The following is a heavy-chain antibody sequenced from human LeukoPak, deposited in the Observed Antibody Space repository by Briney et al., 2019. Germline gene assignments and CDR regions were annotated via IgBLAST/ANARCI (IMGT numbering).Heavy chain of an antibody. CDR1: GYTLTSYY. CDR2: INPSGGST. V-gene: IGHV1-46*01. J-gene: IGHJ4*02. CDR3: ARAIGLYGADGY. Sequence: VASVKVSCKASGYTLTSYYMHWVRQAPGQGLEWMGIINPSGGSTSYAQKFQGRVTMTRDTSTSTVYMELSSLRSEDTAVYYCARAIGLYGADGYWGQGTLVPVSS. D-gene: IGHD4-17*01.